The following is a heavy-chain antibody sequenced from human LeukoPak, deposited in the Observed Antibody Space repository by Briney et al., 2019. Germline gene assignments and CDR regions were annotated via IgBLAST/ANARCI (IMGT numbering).Heavy chain of an antibody. V-gene: IGHV3-23*01. CDR1: GFTFSSYA. CDR3: AKSGYGDYEFWFDP. CDR2: ISGSGGST. D-gene: IGHD4-17*01. J-gene: IGHJ5*02. Sequence: PGGSLRPSCAASGFTFSSYAMSWVRQAPGKGLEWVSAISGSGGSTYYADSVKGRFTISRDNSKNTLYLQMNSLRAEDTAVYYCAKSGYGDYEFWFDPWGQGTLVTVSS.